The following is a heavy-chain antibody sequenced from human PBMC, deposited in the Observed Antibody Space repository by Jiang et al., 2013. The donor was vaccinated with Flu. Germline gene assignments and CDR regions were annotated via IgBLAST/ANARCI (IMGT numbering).Heavy chain of an antibody. Sequence: VLLKPSETLSLTCAVYGGSLGGNYWSWIRQSPGKGLEWIGEINRSGSTNYNPSLKSRVTISVDKSKNHLSLNVTSVTAPDTAVYYCARGRVEWLEKEHNFFDSWGQGTPGHRLL. D-gene: IGHD5-12*01. CDR1: GGSLGGNY. CDR3: ARGRVEWLEKEHNFFDS. V-gene: IGHV4-34*01. J-gene: IGHJ5*01. CDR2: INRSGST.